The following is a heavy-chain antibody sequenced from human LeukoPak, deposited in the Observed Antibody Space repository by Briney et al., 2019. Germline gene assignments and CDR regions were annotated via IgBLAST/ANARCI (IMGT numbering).Heavy chain of an antibody. CDR1: GYRFTTYW. CDR3: ARKYSSSWYLMDY. J-gene: IGHJ4*02. V-gene: IGHV5-51*01. CDR2: INPGDSDT. D-gene: IGHD6-13*01. Sequence: GESLKISCKGSGYRFTTYWIGWVRQMPGKGLEWMGIINPGDSDTRYSPSFQGQVTISADKSISTAYLQWSSLKASDTAMYYCARKYSSSWYLMDYWGQGTLVTVSS.